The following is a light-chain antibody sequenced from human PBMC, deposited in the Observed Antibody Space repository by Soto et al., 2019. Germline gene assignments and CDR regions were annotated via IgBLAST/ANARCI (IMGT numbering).Light chain of an antibody. J-gene: IGLJ2*01. CDR1: SSDVGGYNY. Sequence: QSVLTQPASVSGSPGQSITISCTGTSSDVGGYNYVSWYQQYPGKAPKLMIYDVSGRPSGVSNRFSGSKSGNTASLTISGLQAEDEADYYCISYPSSSLGVVFGGGTKLTVL. CDR2: DVS. V-gene: IGLV2-14*03. CDR3: ISYPSSSLGVV.